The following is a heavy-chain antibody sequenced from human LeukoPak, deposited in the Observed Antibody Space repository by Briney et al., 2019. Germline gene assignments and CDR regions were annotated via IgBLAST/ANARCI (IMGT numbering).Heavy chain of an antibody. D-gene: IGHD3-22*01. CDR3: ARFFYDSSGYYLGN. V-gene: IGHV1-8*01. CDR1: GYTFTSYD. Sequence: ASVKVSCKASGYTFTSYDINCVRQATGQGLEWMGWMNPNSGNTGYAQKFQGRVTMTRNTSISTAYMELSSLRSEDTAVYYCARFFYDSSGYYLGNWGQGTLVTVSS. CDR2: MNPNSGNT. J-gene: IGHJ4*02.